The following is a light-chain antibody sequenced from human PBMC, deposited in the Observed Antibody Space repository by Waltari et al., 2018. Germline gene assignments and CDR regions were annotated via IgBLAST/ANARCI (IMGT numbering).Light chain of an antibody. CDR3: NSYTTGRTMTVI. J-gene: IGLJ2*01. Sequence: SVLTQPASVSGSPGQSITISCTGTSRDLWDYKFVSLSQQHPGKAPKLIIYDVSNRPSGVSNRFSGSWSGNTASLTISGLQAEDEADYYCNSYTTGRTMTVIFGGGTKLTVL. V-gene: IGLV2-14*03. CDR1: SRDLWDYKF. CDR2: DVS.